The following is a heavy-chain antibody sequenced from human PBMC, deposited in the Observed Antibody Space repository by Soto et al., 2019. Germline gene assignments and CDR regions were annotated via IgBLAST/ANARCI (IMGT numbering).Heavy chain of an antibody. D-gene: IGHD5-12*01. V-gene: IGHV4-31*03. CDR1: GGSISSGGYY. J-gene: IGHJ6*02. CDR3: ARMGDSGYDYSYYYYGMDV. CDR2: IYYSGST. Sequence: SETLSLTCTVSGGSISSGGYYWSWIRQHPGKGLEWIGYIYYSGSTYYNPSLKSRVTISVDTSKNQFSLKLSSVTAADTAVYYCARMGDSGYDYSYYYYGMDVWGQGTTVTVSS.